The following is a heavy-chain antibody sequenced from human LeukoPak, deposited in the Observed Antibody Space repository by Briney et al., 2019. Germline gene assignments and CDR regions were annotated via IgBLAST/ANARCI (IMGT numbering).Heavy chain of an antibody. D-gene: IGHD2-21*02. CDR2: ILYDVNDK. CDR3: ARANCGGACYFSGYGMDV. CDR1: GFSFTSYP. Sequence: GGSLRLSCAASGFSFTSYPFHWVRQAPGKGLEWVAVILYDVNDKHYADSVRGRFSISRDDSENTVYLHINSLRDEDTAIYYCARANCGGACYFSGYGMDVWGPGTTVTVSS. V-gene: IGHV3-30*04. J-gene: IGHJ6*02.